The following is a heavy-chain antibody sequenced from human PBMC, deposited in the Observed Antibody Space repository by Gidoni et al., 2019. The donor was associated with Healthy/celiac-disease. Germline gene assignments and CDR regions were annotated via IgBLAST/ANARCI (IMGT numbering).Heavy chain of an antibody. D-gene: IGHD6-19*01. V-gene: IGHV4-34*01. CDR2: INHRGST. CDR1: GRSFSGYY. Sequence: QVQLQQRGAGLLQPSATLSLTCAVYGRSFSGYYLSWIRQPPGTGLEWIGEINHRGSTNYNPSLKSRVTISVDTSKTQFSLKLSSVTAADTAVYYCARTGYSSGWYEQDPLGWFDPWGQGTLVTVSS. J-gene: IGHJ5*02. CDR3: ARTGYSSGWYEQDPLGWFDP.